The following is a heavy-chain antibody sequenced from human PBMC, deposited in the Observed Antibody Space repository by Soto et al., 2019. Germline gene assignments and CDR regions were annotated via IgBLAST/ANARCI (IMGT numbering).Heavy chain of an antibody. Sequence: QVQLQESGPGLVKPSGTLSLTCAVSGCSISSDNWWTWVRQPPGKGLEWLGEVFHTGSTTYNPSLKNSVTISMDKSKNQFSPELTSVTAADSGVYHCAREALGQHLVYNCFDLCGQGPLVTVSS. CDR1: GCSISSDNW. D-gene: IGHD6-13*01. CDR2: VFHTGST. J-gene: IGHJ5*02. V-gene: IGHV4-4*02. CDR3: AREALGQHLVYNCFDL.